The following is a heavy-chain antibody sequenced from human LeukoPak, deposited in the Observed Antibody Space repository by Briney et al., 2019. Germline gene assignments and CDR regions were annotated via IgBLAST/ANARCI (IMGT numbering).Heavy chain of an antibody. D-gene: IGHD2-8*01. Sequence: GASVKVSCKASGYTFTGYYMHWVRQAPGQGLEWMGWVNPNSGGTNYAQKFQGRVTMTRDTSISTAYMELSRLRSDDTAVHYCARVRAEWAYLDYWGQGTLVTVSS. CDR1: GYTFTGYY. V-gene: IGHV1-2*02. CDR2: VNPNSGGT. CDR3: ARVRAEWAYLDY. J-gene: IGHJ4*02.